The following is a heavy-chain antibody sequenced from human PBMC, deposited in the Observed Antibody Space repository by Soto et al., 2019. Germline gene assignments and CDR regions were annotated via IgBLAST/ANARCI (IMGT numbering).Heavy chain of an antibody. CDR3: AKDNHRLSGSYHDF. J-gene: IGHJ4*02. D-gene: IGHD3-16*02. CDR1: GFTFSSYA. Sequence: PGGSLRLSCAASGFTFSSYAMSWVRQAPGKGLEWVSGINGRGDSTYYADSVKGRFTISRDYSKNTLFLQMNSLRAEDTAIYYCAKDNHRLSGSYHDFWCQGTLVTVSS. V-gene: IGHV3-23*01. CDR2: INGRGDST.